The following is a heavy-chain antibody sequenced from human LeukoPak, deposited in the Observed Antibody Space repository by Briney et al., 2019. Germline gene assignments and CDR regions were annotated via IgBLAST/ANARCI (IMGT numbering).Heavy chain of an antibody. Sequence: SETLSLTCTVSGGSVSSSSYYWGWIRQPPGKGPEWIGSIYYSGSTYYNPSLKSRVTISVDTSKNQFSLKLSSVTAADTAAYYCARHALDILTGYYLPFDYWGQGTLVTVSS. CDR3: ARHALDILTGYYLPFDY. CDR1: GGSVSSSSYY. V-gene: IGHV4-39*01. D-gene: IGHD3-9*01. CDR2: IYYSGST. J-gene: IGHJ4*02.